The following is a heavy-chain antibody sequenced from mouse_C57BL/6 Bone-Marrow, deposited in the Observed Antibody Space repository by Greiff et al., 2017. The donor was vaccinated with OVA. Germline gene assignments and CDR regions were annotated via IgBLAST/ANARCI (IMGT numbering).Heavy chain of an antibody. Sequence: EVNVVESGGGLVQSGRSLRLSCATSGFTFSDFYMEWVRQAPGKGLEWIAASRNKANDYTTEYSASVKGRFIVSRDTSQSILYLQMNALRAEDTAIYYCARDAAYYGNFDVWGTGTTVTVAS. CDR3: ARDAAYYGNFDV. CDR2: SRNKANDYTT. V-gene: IGHV7-1*01. J-gene: IGHJ1*03. CDR1: GFTFSDFY. D-gene: IGHD2-10*01.